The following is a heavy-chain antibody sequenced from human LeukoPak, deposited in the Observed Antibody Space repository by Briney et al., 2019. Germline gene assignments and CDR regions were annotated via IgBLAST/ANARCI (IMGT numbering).Heavy chain of an antibody. CDR1: GFTFSSYS. CDR3: ARGDYYDSSGYGY. V-gene: IGHV3-21*01. CDR2: VSSTRSYI. D-gene: IGHD3-22*01. J-gene: IGHJ4*02. Sequence: GGSLRLSCAASGFTFSSYSMNWVRQAQGKGLELASSVSSTRSYIYYVVAVLGLFTTSRDNAKNSLYLQMNRVRAEDTSVYYSARGDYYDSSGYGYWGQGTLVTVSS.